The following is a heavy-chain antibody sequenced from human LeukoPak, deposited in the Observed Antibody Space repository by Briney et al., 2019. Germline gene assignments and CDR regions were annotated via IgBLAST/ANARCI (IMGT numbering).Heavy chain of an antibody. J-gene: IGHJ4*02. CDR2: IKQDGVEK. CDR1: EFIFRNYW. D-gene: IGHD1-26*01. Sequence: GESLRLSCAVSEFIFRNYWVTWVRQAPGKGLEWVANIKQDGVEKYYADSVKGRFTISRDTAKNSLYLQMNSLRVEDTALYYCASGNAVDYWGRGTLVSVSS. CDR3: ASGNAVDY. V-gene: IGHV3-7*01.